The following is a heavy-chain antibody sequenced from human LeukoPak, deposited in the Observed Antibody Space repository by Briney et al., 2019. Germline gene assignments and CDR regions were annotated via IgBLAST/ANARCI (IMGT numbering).Heavy chain of an antibody. Sequence: GGSLRLSCAASGFTFSSYAMSWVRQAPGKGLEWVSAISGSGGSTYYADSVKGRFTISRDNSKNTLYLQMNSLRAEDTAVYYCAKGDSSGYYYGELYYFDYWGRGTLVTVSS. V-gene: IGHV3-23*01. CDR1: GFTFSSYA. CDR2: ISGSGGST. CDR3: AKGDSSGYYYGELYYFDY. D-gene: IGHD3-22*01. J-gene: IGHJ4*02.